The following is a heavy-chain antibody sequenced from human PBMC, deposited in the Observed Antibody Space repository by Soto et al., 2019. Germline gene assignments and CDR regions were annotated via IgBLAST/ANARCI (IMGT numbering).Heavy chain of an antibody. CDR3: ARAYCRGGSCYRFPFDY. CDR1: GGSISSYY. CDR2: IYYSGST. V-gene: IGHV4-59*01. D-gene: IGHD2-15*01. J-gene: IGHJ4*02. Sequence: SETLSLTCTVSGGSISSYYWSWIRQPPGKGLEWIGYIYYSGSTAYNPSLKSRVTISVDTSKNQFSLKLSSVTAADTAVYYCARAYCRGGSCYRFPFDYWGQGTLVTVSS.